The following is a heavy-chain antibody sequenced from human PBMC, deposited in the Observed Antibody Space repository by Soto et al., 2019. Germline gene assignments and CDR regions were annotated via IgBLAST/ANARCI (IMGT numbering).Heavy chain of an antibody. CDR3: ARGLPGSYMIVVVNLLRWFDP. V-gene: IGHV4-34*01. CDR2: INHSGST. J-gene: IGHJ5*02. Sequence: KPSETLSLTCAVYGGSFSGYYWSWIRQPPGKGLEWIGEINHSGSTNYNPSLKSRVTISVDTSKNQFSLKLSSVTAADTAVYYCARGLPGSYMIVVVNLLRWFDPWGQGTLVTVSS. CDR1: GGSFSGYY. D-gene: IGHD3-22*01.